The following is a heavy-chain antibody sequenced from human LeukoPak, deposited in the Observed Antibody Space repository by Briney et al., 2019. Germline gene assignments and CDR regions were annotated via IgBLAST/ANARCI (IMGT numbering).Heavy chain of an antibody. CDR2: IRNKPNSYTT. J-gene: IGHJ4*02. CDR3: TRQECSGGSCSYVDF. Sequence: PGGSLRLSCAASVFDFIGFYVSCFRQASGRGLEWFGLIRNKPNSYTTVYAASVKGRFTIPRDDSKNTAYLQMNSLKAEDTAVYYCTRQECSGGSCSYVDFWGQGTLVTVSS. V-gene: IGHV3-73*01. D-gene: IGHD2-15*01. CDR1: VFDFIGFY.